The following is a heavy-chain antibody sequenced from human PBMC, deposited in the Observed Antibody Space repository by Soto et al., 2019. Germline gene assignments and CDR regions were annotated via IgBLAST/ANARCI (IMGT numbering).Heavy chain of an antibody. CDR2: INAGNGNT. J-gene: IGHJ6*02. D-gene: IGHD3-3*01. CDR1: GYTFTSYA. Sequence: ASVKVSCKASGYTFTSYAMHWLRQAPGQRLEWMGWINAGNGNTKYSQKFQGRVTITRDTSASTAYMELSSLRSEDTAVYYCARGEILEWLFYYYYGMDVWGQGTTVKSP. CDR3: ARGEILEWLFYYYYGMDV. V-gene: IGHV1-3*01.